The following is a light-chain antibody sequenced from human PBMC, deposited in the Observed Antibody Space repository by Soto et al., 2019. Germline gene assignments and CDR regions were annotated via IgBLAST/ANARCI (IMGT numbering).Light chain of an antibody. V-gene: IGKV3-15*01. J-gene: IGKJ1*01. CDR2: GAS. CDR1: QSVSSN. Sequence: EMVMTQSAATLSVSPGESATLSCRASQSVSSNLAWYQQKPGQDHRLLIYGASTRATGIPARFSGSGSGTEFTLKLSSLQSEELAVYYCQKYDKWPRTFGQGTKGDIK. CDR3: QKYDKWPRT.